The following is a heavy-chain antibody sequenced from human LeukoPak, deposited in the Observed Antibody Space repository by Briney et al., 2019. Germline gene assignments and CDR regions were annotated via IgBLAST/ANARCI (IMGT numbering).Heavy chain of an antibody. CDR3: AKDGDTMSGTYYYDMDV. V-gene: IGHV3-30*02. J-gene: IGHJ6*03. CDR2: IRHDGSDK. Sequence: GGSLRLSCGASGFTFSRYEMHWVRQAPGKGLEWVAFIRHDGSDKYYADSVKGRFTISRDNTKNTLYLQMNSLRGEDTAVYYCAKDGDTMSGTYYYDMDVWGKGTTVTIS. CDR1: GFTFSRYE. D-gene: IGHD1-26*01.